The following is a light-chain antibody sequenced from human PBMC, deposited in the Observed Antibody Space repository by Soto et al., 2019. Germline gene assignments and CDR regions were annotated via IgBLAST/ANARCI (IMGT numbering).Light chain of an antibody. CDR3: QQSYNIPFT. CDR1: QSLLNSNGYNY. Sequence: DIVMTQSPLSLPVTPGEPASISCRSSQSLLNSNGYNYLDWYLQKPGQSPQLLIYLGSNRASGVPDRFSGSGSGTDFTLTISSLQPEDFASYFCQQSYNIPFTFGPGTKVDIK. CDR2: LGS. J-gene: IGKJ3*01. V-gene: IGKV2-28*01.